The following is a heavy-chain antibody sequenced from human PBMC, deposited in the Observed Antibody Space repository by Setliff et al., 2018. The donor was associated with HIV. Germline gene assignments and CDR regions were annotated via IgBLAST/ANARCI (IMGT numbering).Heavy chain of an antibody. CDR1: GGSFSGFY. V-gene: IGHV4-34*01. Sequence: PSETLSLTCAVYGGSFSGFYWSWIRQAPGKGLEWIGSMYHTGSTYYSPSLNSRFTISVDTSKNQFSLKLRSVTAADTAVYFCATTVDIVTTDDFWGQGILVTVSS. J-gene: IGHJ4*02. D-gene: IGHD5-12*01. CDR3: ATTVDIVTTDDF. CDR2: MYHTGST.